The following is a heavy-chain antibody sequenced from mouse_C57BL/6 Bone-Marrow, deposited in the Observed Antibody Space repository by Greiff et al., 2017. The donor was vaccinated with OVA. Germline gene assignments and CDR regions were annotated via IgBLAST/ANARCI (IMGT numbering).Heavy chain of an antibody. D-gene: IGHD1-1*01. V-gene: IGHV1-81*01. J-gene: IGHJ2*01. CDR1: GYTFTSYG. Sequence: QVQLKESGAELARPGASVKLSCKASGYTFTSYGISWVKQRTGQGLEWIGEIYPRSGNTYYNEKFKGKATLTVDKSSSTAYMELRSLTSEDSAVYSCARGKAITTVVRYFDYWGQGTTLTVSS. CDR2: IYPRSGNT. CDR3: ARGKAITTVVRYFDY.